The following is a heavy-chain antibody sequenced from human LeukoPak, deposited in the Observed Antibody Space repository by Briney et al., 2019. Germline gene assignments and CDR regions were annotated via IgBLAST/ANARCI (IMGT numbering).Heavy chain of an antibody. CDR2: IYHSGST. V-gene: IGHV4-30-2*01. CDR3: ARHFLGDYYYFDY. CDR1: GGSISSSSYY. D-gene: IGHD4-17*01. J-gene: IGHJ4*02. Sequence: SETLSLTCIVSGGSISSSSYYWSWIRQPPGKGLEWIGYIYHSGSTYYNPSLKSRVTISVDRSKNQFSLKLSSVTAADTAVYYRARHFLGDYYYFDYWGQGTLVTVSS.